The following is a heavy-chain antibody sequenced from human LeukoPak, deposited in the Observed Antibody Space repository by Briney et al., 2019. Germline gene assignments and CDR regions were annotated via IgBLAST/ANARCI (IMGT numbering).Heavy chain of an antibody. CDR1: GYTFTRYY. J-gene: IGHJ4*02. D-gene: IGHD6-19*01. Sequence: ASVKVSCKASGYTFTRYYMHWVRQAPGHGLEWMGWINPNSGGTNYAQKFQGWVTMTRDTSINTVYMDLSGLTSDDTAVYYCARGDEQWGLSGGQGTLVTVSS. V-gene: IGHV1-2*04. CDR2: INPNSGGT. CDR3: ARGDEQWGLS.